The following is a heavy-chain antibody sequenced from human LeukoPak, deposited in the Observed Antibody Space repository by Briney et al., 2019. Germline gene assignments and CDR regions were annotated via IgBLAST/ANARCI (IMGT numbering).Heavy chain of an antibody. J-gene: IGHJ4*02. Sequence: ASVKVSCKASGYTFTSYGISWVRPAPGQGLEWMGWISAYNGNTNYAQKLQGRVTITRDTSTRTVYMEVRSLGSDDTAVYYCARDRSRPEGSGSYYEVGDFDYWGQGTLVTVSS. CDR1: GYTFTSYG. CDR2: ISAYNGNT. V-gene: IGHV1-18*01. CDR3: ARDRSRPEGSGSYYEVGDFDY. D-gene: IGHD3-10*01.